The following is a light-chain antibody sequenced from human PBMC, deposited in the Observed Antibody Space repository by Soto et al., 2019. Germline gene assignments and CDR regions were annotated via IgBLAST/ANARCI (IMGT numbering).Light chain of an antibody. J-gene: IGLJ3*02. CDR3: TSFTTTNIWV. V-gene: IGLV2-14*01. CDR2: EVS. Sequence: ALTQPASVSGSPGQSITISCTGTSSDIGVYNYVSWYQQHPGKAPKLVICEVSNRPSGVSSRFSGSKSGNTASLTISGLRAEDEADYYCTSFTTTNIWVFGGGTKVTVL. CDR1: SSDIGVYNY.